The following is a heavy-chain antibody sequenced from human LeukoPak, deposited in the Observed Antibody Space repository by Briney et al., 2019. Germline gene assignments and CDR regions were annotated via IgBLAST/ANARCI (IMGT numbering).Heavy chain of an antibody. V-gene: IGHV1-8*01. CDR1: GYTFTSYD. D-gene: IGHD1-26*01. J-gene: IGHJ4*02. Sequence: ASVKVSCKASGYTFTSYDINWVRQATGQGLEWMGWMNPNSGNTGYAQKFQGRVTITRDTSTSTVYMELSSLRSEDTAVYYCARLIGWELDFWGQGTLVTVSS. CDR3: ARLIGWELDF. CDR2: MNPNSGNT.